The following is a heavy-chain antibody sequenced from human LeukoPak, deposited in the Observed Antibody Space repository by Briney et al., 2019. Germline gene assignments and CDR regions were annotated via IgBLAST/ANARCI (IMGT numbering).Heavy chain of an antibody. CDR1: GFSFSSYT. CDR2: ISYDGSNK. V-gene: IGHV3-30*04. CDR3: AKDPTPSGWYDNWFDP. Sequence: GGSLRLSCSASGFSFSSYTMHWVRQAPGKGLEWVAVISYDGSNKYYADSVKGRFTISRDNSKNTLYLQMNSLRAEDTAVYYCAKDPTPSGWYDNWFDPWGQGTLVTVSS. D-gene: IGHD6-19*01. J-gene: IGHJ5*02.